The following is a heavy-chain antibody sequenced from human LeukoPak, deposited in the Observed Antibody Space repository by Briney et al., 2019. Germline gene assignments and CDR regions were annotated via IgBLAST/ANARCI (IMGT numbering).Heavy chain of an antibody. CDR2: IYHSGST. D-gene: IGHD1-26*01. CDR1: GYSISSGYY. J-gene: IGHJ4*02. V-gene: IGHV4-38-2*02. Sequence: SETLSLTCTVSGYSISSGYYWGWIRQPPGKGLEWIGSIYHSGSTYYNPSLKSRVTISVDTSKSQFSLKLSSVTAADTAVYYCARVGATKYFDYWGQETLVTVSP. CDR3: ARVGATKYFDY.